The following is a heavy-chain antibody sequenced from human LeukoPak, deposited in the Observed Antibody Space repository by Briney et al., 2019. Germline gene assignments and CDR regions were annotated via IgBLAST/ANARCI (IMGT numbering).Heavy chain of an antibody. J-gene: IGHJ4*02. D-gene: IGHD5-24*01. CDR3: ARHRSGWLQSSFDY. CDR1: GGSISSSY. V-gene: IGHV4-39*01. CDR2: IYYSGSS. Sequence: SETLSLTCTVSGGSISSSYWGWIRQPPGKGLEWIGSIYYSGSSFDNPALKSRVTISVDTSKNQFSLKLSSVAAADTAVYYCARHRSGWLQSSFDYWGQGTLVTVSS.